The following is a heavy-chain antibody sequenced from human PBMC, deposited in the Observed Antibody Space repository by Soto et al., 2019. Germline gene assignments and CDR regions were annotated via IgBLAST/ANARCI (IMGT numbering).Heavy chain of an antibody. Sequence: QVRLQESGPGLVKPSETLSLTCTVSGGSISSYYWSWIRQPPGKGLEGIGYIYYSGSTNYNPSLKSRVTLSVDTSKNQFSLKLSSVTAADTAVYYCARSKRTFGGVIVDFDYWGQGTLVTVSS. J-gene: IGHJ4*02. D-gene: IGHD3-16*02. V-gene: IGHV4-59*08. CDR3: ARSKRTFGGVIVDFDY. CDR2: IYYSGST. CDR1: GGSISSYY.